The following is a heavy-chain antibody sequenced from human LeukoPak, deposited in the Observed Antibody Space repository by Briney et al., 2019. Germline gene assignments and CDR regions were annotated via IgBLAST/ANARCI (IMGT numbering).Heavy chain of an antibody. D-gene: IGHD2-15*01. CDR1: GFTLSNFA. J-gene: IGHJ4*02. CDR3: AKQLGYCSDGSCYFPY. V-gene: IGHV3-13*01. Sequence: PGGSLRLSCAASGFTLSNFAMHWVRQATGKGLEWVSAIGTAGDTFYPGSVKGRFTISRENAKNSLYLQMNNLRAEDTAVYYCAKQLGYCSDGSCYFPYWGQGTLVTVSS. CDR2: IGTAGDT.